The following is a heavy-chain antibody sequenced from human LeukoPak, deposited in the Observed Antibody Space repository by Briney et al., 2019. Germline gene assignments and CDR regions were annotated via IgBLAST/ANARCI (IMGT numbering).Heavy chain of an antibody. D-gene: IGHD6-19*01. CDR3: ARDIHTSDWTKFDY. J-gene: IGHJ4*02. V-gene: IGHV4-61*02. CDR2: IYSSGRT. CDR1: GGSISSSTYY. Sequence: SETLSLTCNVSGGSISSSTYYWSWIRQPAGKGLEWIGRIYSSGRTNYNPSLKSRVTISVDTSKNQFSLNLSSVTAADTAVYYCARDIHTSDWTKFDYWGQGASVTVSS.